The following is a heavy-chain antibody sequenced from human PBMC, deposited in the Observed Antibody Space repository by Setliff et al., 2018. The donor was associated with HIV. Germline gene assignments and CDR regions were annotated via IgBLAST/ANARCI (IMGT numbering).Heavy chain of an antibody. D-gene: IGHD3-10*01. V-gene: IGHV3-23*01. CDR2: ISGGGDTT. CDR3: AKDLGNYYYMDV. Sequence: GSLRLSCAASGFTFSSYAMSWVRQVPGKGLEWVSAISGGGDTTYYADSVKGRFTISRDNSKNTLYLRLNSLRAEDTAIYYCAKDLGNYYYMDVWGKGTTVTVSS. CDR1: GFTFSSYA. J-gene: IGHJ6*03.